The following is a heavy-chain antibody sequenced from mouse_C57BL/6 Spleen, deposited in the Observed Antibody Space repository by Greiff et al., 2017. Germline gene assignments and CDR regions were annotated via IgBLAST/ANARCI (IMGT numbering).Heavy chain of an antibody. CDR2: ISSGSSTI. V-gene: IGHV5-17*01. J-gene: IGHJ3*01. D-gene: IGHD1-2*01. CDR1: GFTFSDYG. CDR3: GRDYYGAWFAY. Sequence: EVKLMESGGGLVKPGGSLKLSCAASGFTFSDYGMHWVRQAPEQGLEWVAYISSGSSTIYYADTVKGRFTISRDNAKNTLFLQMTSRRSEDAAVYYCGRDYYGAWFAYWGQGTLVTVSA.